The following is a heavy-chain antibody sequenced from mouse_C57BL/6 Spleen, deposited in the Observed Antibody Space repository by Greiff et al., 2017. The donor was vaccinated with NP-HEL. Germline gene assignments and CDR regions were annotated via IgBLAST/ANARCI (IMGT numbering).Heavy chain of an antibody. Sequence: QVQLQQSGAELVMPGASVKLSCKASGYTFTSYWMHWVKQRPGQGLEWIGEIDPSDSYTNYNQKFKGKSTLTVDKSSSTAYMQLSSLTSEDSAVYYCARYAADSSGYGYWGQGTTLTVSS. CDR3: ARYAADSSGYGY. J-gene: IGHJ2*01. D-gene: IGHD3-2*02. CDR1: GYTFTSYW. CDR2: IDPSDSYT. V-gene: IGHV1-69*01.